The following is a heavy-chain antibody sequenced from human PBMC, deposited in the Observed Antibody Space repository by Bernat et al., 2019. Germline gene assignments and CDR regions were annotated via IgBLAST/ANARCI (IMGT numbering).Heavy chain of an antibody. CDR3: ASENPDAFDI. J-gene: IGHJ3*02. Sequence: EVQLVESGGGLVQPGGSLRLSCAASGFSFSSYEMDWVRQAPGKGLEWVAYISSSGSNIYYADSVKGRFTISRDNGKNSLYLQMNSLRAEDTAVYFCASENPDAFDIWGQGTMVTVSS. D-gene: IGHD1-14*01. V-gene: IGHV3-48*03. CDR2: ISSSGSNI. CDR1: GFSFSSYE.